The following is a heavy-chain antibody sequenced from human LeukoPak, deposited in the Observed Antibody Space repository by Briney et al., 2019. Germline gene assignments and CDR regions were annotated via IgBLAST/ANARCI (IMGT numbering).Heavy chain of an antibody. Sequence: GGSLRLSCAASGFTFSNYWMHWVRQAPGKGLVWVSRINTDGQTTSYADSVKGRFSISRDNAKNTLYLRMNSLRAEDTAVYYCARPGTGFDCWGQGTLVTVSS. J-gene: IGHJ4*02. CDR1: GFTFSNYW. D-gene: IGHD1-1*01. CDR2: INTDGQTT. V-gene: IGHV3-74*01. CDR3: ARPGTGFDC.